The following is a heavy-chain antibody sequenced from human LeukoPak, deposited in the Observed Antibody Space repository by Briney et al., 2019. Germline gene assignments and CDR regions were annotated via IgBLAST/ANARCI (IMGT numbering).Heavy chain of an antibody. CDR2: ISSSGSTI. Sequence: GGSLRLSCAASGFTVSSNYMSWVRQAPGKGLEWVSYISSSGSTIYYADSVKGRFTISRDNAKNSLYLQMNSLRAEDTAVYYCARELMITFGGVVVNKYYFDYWGQGTLVTVSS. V-gene: IGHV3-11*04. D-gene: IGHD3-16*02. CDR3: ARELMITFGGVVVNKYYFDY. CDR1: GFTVSSNY. J-gene: IGHJ4*02.